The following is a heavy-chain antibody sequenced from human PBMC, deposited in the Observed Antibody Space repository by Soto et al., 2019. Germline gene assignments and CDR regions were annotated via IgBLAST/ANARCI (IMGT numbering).Heavy chain of an antibody. CDR2: ISSSGSTI. J-gene: IGHJ6*02. V-gene: IGHV3-11*01. Sequence: GGSLRLSCAASGFTFSDYYMSWIRQAPGKGLEWVSYISSSGSTIYYADSVKGRFTISRDNAKNSLYLQMNSLRAEDTAVYYCARESVLLWFGELLPPRHGVDVWGQATTVTVSS. CDR1: GFTFSDYY. D-gene: IGHD3-10*01. CDR3: ARESVLLWFGELLPPRHGVDV.